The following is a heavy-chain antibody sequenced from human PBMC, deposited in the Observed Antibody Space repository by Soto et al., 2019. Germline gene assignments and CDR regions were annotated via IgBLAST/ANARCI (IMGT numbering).Heavy chain of an antibody. D-gene: IGHD1-1*01. CDR2: IIPIFGIT. CDR1: GGTFSGYA. CDR3: ARDPRRITGTTSSEDFQH. V-gene: IGHV1-69*01. J-gene: IGHJ1*01. Sequence: QAQLMQSGAEVKEPGSSVKVSCKASGGTFSGYAISWVRQAHGQGLEWLGGIIPIFGITNYAQKFQNSLTIAADETAATVYMDLRSLTSEDSAMYYRARDPRRITGTTSSEDFQHWGQGTLVSVSS.